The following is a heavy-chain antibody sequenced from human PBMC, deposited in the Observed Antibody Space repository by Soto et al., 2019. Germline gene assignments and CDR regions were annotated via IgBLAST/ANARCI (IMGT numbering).Heavy chain of an antibody. D-gene: IGHD3-22*01. CDR2: ISSSSSYI. V-gene: IGHV3-21*01. CDR1: GFTFSSYS. J-gene: IGHJ4*02. Sequence: AGGSLRLSCAASGFTFSSYSMNWVRQAPGKGLEWVSSISSSSSYIYYADSVKGRFTISRDNAKNSLYLQMNSLRAEDTAVYYCARGRYYDSSGYLPNFDYWGQGTLVTVSS. CDR3: ARGRYYDSSGYLPNFDY.